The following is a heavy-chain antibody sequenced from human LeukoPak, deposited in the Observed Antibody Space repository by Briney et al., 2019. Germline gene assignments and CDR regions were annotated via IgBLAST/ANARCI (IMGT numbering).Heavy chain of an antibody. CDR1: GFTFNSYA. V-gene: IGHV3-23*01. Sequence: GGSLRLSCAASGFTFNSYAMSWVRQAPEKGLEWVATISGSGGGTYYADSVEGRFTISRDDSKNTLYLQMNSLRAEDTAVYYCAKDLGRYRNNYFDYWGQGTLVTVSS. CDR2: ISGSGGGT. CDR3: AKDLGRYRNNYFDY. D-gene: IGHD1-26*01. J-gene: IGHJ4*02.